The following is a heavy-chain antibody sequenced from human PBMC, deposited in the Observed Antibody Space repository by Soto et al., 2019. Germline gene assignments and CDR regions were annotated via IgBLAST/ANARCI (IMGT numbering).Heavy chain of an antibody. D-gene: IGHD3-3*01. J-gene: IGHJ4*02. CDR1: GGTFSSYA. Sequence: SVKVSCKASGGTFSSYAISWVRQAPGQGLEWMGGIIPIFGTANYAQKFQGRVTITADESTSTAYMELSSLRSEDTAVYYCARDIPFDDFWSGRQYYFDYWGQGTLVTVSS. CDR3: ARDIPFDDFWSGRQYYFDY. V-gene: IGHV1-69*13. CDR2: IIPIFGTA.